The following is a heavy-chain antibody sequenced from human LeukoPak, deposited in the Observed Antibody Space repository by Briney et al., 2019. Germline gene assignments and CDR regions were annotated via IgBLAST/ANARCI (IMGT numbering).Heavy chain of an antibody. CDR3: ARESRGWYFDL. CDR2: INPSGGST. J-gene: IGHJ2*01. Sequence: ASVKVSCKASGYTFTSYYMNWVRQAPGQGLEWMGIINPSGGSTSYAQKFQGRVTMTRDTSTSTVYMELSSLRSEDTAVYYCARESRGWYFDLWGRGTLVTVSS. D-gene: IGHD3-10*01. CDR1: GYTFTSYY. V-gene: IGHV1-46*01.